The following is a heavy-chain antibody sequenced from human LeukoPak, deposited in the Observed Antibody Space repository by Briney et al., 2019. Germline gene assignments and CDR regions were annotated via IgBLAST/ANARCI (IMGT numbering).Heavy chain of an antibody. V-gene: IGHV3-9*03. D-gene: IGHD5-12*01. CDR1: GFTFDDYA. CDR3: AKEGYSGYEH. Sequence: GGSLRLSCAASGFTFDDYAMHWVRQAPGKGLEWVSGISWNSGSIGYADSVKGRFTISRDNAKNSLYLQMNSLRAEDMALYYCAKEGYSGYEHLGQGTLVTVSS. J-gene: IGHJ1*01. CDR2: ISWNSGSI.